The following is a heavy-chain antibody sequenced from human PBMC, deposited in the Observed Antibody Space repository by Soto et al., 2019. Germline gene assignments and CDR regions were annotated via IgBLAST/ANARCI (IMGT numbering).Heavy chain of an antibody. CDR2: IKTIIGTR. J-gene: IGHJ6*02. CDR3: ARDLYVKGMDV. V-gene: IGHV3-48*01. CDR1: GFTFSRYD. D-gene: IGHD2-2*02. Sequence: EEQLVESGGILVQPGGSLRLSCVASGFTFSRYDMNWVRQAPGKGLEWISYIKTIIGTRLYAESVKGRFTISRDNAKSSVYLQMNGLRVEDTAVYYCARDLYVKGMDVWGRGTTVTVSS.